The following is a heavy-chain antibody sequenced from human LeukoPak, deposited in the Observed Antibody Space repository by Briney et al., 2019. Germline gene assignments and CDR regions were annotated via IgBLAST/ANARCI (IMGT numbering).Heavy chain of an antibody. CDR1: GGSFSGYY. CDR3: ARGVAGWPLDYFDY. CDR2: INHSGST. V-gene: IGHV4-34*01. Sequence: SETLSLTCAVYGGSFSGYYWSWIRQPPGKGLEWIGEINHSGSTNYNPSLKSRVTISVDTSKNQFSLKLSSVTAADTAVYYCARGVAGWPLDYFDYWCQGTLVTVSS. J-gene: IGHJ4*02. D-gene: IGHD6-19*01.